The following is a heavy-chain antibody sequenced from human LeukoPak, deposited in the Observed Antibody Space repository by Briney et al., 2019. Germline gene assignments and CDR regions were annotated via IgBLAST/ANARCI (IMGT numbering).Heavy chain of an antibody. CDR1: GGSISSSRYY. Sequence: SETLSLTCTVSGGSISSSRYYWAWIRQPPGKGLDWIGTIYYSGSTYYNPSLKSRVTISVDTPKNQFSLKLSSVTAADTAVYYCARDYGVKFDYWGQGTLVTVSS. J-gene: IGHJ4*02. CDR2: IYYSGST. V-gene: IGHV4-39*01. D-gene: IGHD4-17*01. CDR3: ARDYGVKFDY.